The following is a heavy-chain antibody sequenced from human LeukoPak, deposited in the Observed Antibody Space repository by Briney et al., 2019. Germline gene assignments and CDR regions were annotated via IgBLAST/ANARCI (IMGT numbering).Heavy chain of an antibody. J-gene: IGHJ5*02. CDR1: GASITPTGTYY. CDR3: ARETVAGSRFDP. V-gene: IGHV4-61*02. Sequence: NPSETLSLTCTVSGASITPTGTYYWSWIRQPAGKGLEWIGRIYTSGSTHYNPSFKSRVTISVDTSKTRFSLNLSSVTAADTAVYYCARETVAGSRFDPWGQGTLVTVSS. D-gene: IGHD2-15*01. CDR2: IYTSGST.